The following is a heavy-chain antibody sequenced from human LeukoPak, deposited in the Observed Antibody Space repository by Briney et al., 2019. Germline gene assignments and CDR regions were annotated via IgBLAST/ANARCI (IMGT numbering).Heavy chain of an antibody. D-gene: IGHD2-15*01. V-gene: IGHV1-18*01. CDR3: ARERRPGVVVAATRKTPGWFDP. CDR1: GYTFTSYG. CDR2: ISAYNGNT. Sequence: ASVKVSCKASGYTFTSYGISWVRQAPGQGLEWMGWISAYNGNTNYAQKLQGRVTMTTDTSTSTAYMELRSLRSDDTAVYYCARERRPGVVVAATRKTPGWFDPWGQGTLVTVSS. J-gene: IGHJ5*02.